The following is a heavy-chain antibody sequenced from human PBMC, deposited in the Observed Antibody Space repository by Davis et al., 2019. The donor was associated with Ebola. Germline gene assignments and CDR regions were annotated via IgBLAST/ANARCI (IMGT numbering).Heavy chain of an antibody. Sequence: ASVKVSCKASGYTFTSYVLHWVRQAPGQGLEWVGWNNPYTGDTKYSQKFQGRVTITRDTSATTAYMDLSSLRSEDTAVYFCARDDYGDYIDYWGQGTLVTVSS. CDR3: ARDDYGDYIDY. V-gene: IGHV1-3*01. CDR2: NNPYTGDT. D-gene: IGHD4-17*01. J-gene: IGHJ4*02. CDR1: GYTFTSYV.